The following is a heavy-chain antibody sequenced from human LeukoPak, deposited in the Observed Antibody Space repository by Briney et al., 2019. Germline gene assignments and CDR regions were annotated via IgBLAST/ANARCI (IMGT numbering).Heavy chain of an antibody. CDR1: GFTFSSYA. J-gene: IGHJ4*02. Sequence: GGSLRLSCAASGFTFSSYAMSWVRQAPGKGLEWVSAISGSGGSTYYADSVKGRFTISRDNSKNTLYLQMNSLRAEDTAVYYCAKLREQWLVQELDYWGQGTLVTVSS. CDR2: ISGSGGST. D-gene: IGHD6-19*01. V-gene: IGHV3-23*01. CDR3: AKLREQWLVQELDY.